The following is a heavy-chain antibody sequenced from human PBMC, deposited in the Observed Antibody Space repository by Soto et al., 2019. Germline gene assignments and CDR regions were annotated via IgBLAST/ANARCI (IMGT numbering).Heavy chain of an antibody. D-gene: IGHD1-7*01. CDR2: IYYSGST. V-gene: IGHV4-59*01. CDR1: GGSISSYY. Sequence: QVQLQESGPGLVKPSETLSLTCTVSGGSISSYYWSWIRQPPGKGLEWIGYIYYSGSTNYTPSLTSRVTISVDTSKNQCTLRLISVTAADTAVYYCARIELEVLHYYYYYYMVVWGKGTTVTVSS. J-gene: IGHJ6*03. CDR3: ARIELEVLHYYYYYYMVV.